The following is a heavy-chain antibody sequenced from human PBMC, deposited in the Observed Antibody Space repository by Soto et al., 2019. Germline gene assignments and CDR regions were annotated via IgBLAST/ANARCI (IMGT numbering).Heavy chain of an antibody. CDR2: IYYSGST. D-gene: IGHD3-10*01. J-gene: IGHJ6*02. CDR3: ASLYGSGSYSQPYYYYYGMDV. CDR1: GGSTSSSSYY. V-gene: IGHV4-39*01. Sequence: SETLSLTCTVSGGSTSSSSYYWGWIRQPPGKGLEWIGSIYYSGSTYYNPSLKSRVTISVDTSKNQFSLKLSSVTAADTAVYYCASLYGSGSYSQPYYYYYGMDVWGQGTTVTVSS.